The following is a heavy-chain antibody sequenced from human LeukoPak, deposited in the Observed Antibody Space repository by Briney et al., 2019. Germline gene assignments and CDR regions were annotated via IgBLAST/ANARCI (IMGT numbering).Heavy chain of an antibody. CDR2: IYYSGNT. V-gene: IGHV4-59*12. D-gene: IGHD1-26*01. CDR3: AREAPNWWELGGQFDY. CDR1: GGSISNYY. Sequence: SETLSLTCSVSGGSISNYYWSWIRQPPGKGLEWIGYIYYSGNTNYNPSLKSRVTISVDTSKNQFSLKLSSVTAADTAVYYCAREAPNWWELGGQFDYWGQGTLVTVSS. J-gene: IGHJ4*02.